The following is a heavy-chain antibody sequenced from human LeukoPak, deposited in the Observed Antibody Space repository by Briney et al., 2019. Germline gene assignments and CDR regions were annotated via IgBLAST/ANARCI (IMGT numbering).Heavy chain of an antibody. Sequence: PSETLSLTCTVSGGSISSHYWSWIRQPPGKGLEWIGYISSIRSTNYNPSLKSRVTISVDTSKNQFSLKLSSVTAADTAVYYCAREGGYMGGYEGNWFDPWGQGTLVTVSS. D-gene: IGHD5-12*01. J-gene: IGHJ5*02. CDR2: ISSIRST. CDR3: AREGGYMGGYEGNWFDP. V-gene: IGHV4-59*11. CDR1: GGSISSHY.